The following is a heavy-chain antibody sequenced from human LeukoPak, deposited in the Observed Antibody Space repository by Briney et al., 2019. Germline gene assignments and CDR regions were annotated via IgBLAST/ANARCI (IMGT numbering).Heavy chain of an antibody. D-gene: IGHD3-22*01. CDR3: ARANYYDSSGYDFDY. V-gene: IGHV4-31*03. J-gene: IGHJ4*02. Sequence: PSQTLSLTCTVSGGSISSGGYSWSWIRQYPGKGLECIGYIYYSGNTYYNPSLKSRITISVDTSKNQFSLKLNSVTAADTAVYYCARANYYDSSGYDFDYWGQGTLVTVSS. CDR1: GGSISSGGYS. CDR2: IYYSGNT.